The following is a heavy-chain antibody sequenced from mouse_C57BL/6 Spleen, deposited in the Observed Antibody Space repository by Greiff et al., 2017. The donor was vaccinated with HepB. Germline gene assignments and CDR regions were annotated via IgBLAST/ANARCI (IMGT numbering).Heavy chain of an antibody. D-gene: IGHD2-1*01. CDR1: GYTFTSYW. V-gene: IGHV1-61*01. CDR2: IYPSDSET. J-gene: IGHJ1*03. CDR3: ARGPIYYGNQGGYFDV. Sequence: QVQLQQPGAELVRPGSSVKLSCKASGYTFTSYWMDWVKQRPGQGLEWIGNIYPSDSETHYNQKFKDKATLTVDKSSSTAYMQLSSLTSEDSAVYYWARGPIYYGNQGGYFDVWGTGTTVTVSS.